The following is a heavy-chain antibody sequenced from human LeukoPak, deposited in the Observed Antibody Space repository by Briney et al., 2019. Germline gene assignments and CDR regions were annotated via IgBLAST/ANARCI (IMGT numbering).Heavy chain of an antibody. CDR1: GGSISGYY. V-gene: IGHV4-59*01. Sequence: LETLSLTCTVSGGSISGYYWSWIRQPPGKGLEWIGYIYYSGSTNYNPSLKSRVTISVDTSKNQFSLKLSSVTAADTAVYYCARVPRSGSYPDYWGQGTLVTVSS. CDR3: ARVPRSGSYPDY. J-gene: IGHJ4*02. D-gene: IGHD3-10*01. CDR2: IYYSGST.